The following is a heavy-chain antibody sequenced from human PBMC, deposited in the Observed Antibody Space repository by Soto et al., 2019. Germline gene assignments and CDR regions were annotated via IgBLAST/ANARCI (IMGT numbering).Heavy chain of an antibody. CDR3: ARDRSPGTPQGSYYGMNV. CDR1: GGSISPYY. D-gene: IGHD1-1*01. CDR2: IYYSGST. Sequence: PSETLSLTCSVSGGSISPYYWSWIRQPPGKGLEWIGFIYYSGSTHYSPSLESRVAISVDTSKNQFSLKLTSVTAADTAVYYCARDRSPGTPQGSYYGMNVWGQGTTVTVSS. V-gene: IGHV4-59*01. J-gene: IGHJ6*02.